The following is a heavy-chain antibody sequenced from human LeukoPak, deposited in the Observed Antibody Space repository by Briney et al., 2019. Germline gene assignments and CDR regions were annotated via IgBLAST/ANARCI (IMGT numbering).Heavy chain of an antibody. Sequence: ASVKVSCKASGYTFTGYYMHWVRQAPGQGLEWMGRINPNSGGTNYAQKFQGRVTMTRDTSISTAYMELSSLRSEVTAVYYCARGDHYDSSGYYFWGQGTLVTVSS. CDR3: ARGDHYDSSGYYF. J-gene: IGHJ4*02. V-gene: IGHV1-2*06. D-gene: IGHD3-22*01. CDR2: INPNSGGT. CDR1: GYTFTGYY.